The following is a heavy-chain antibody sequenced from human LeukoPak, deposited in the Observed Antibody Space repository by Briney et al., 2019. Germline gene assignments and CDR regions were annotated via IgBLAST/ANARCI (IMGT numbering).Heavy chain of an antibody. CDR2: ISGSGSST. V-gene: IGHV3-23*01. D-gene: IGHD1-26*01. Sequence: GGSLRLSCAASGFTFSSYAMSWVRQAPGKGLEWVSGISGSGSSTFYADSVKGRFTISRDNSKNTLYLQMNSLGAEDTAVYYCAKGGLEWELPPGDAFDIWGQGTMVTVSS. CDR3: AKGGLEWELPPGDAFDI. J-gene: IGHJ3*02. CDR1: GFTFSSYA.